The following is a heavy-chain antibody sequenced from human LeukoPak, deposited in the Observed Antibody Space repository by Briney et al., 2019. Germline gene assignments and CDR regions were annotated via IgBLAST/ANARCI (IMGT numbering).Heavy chain of an antibody. J-gene: IGHJ5*02. Sequence: ASVKVSCKASGYTFTGYYMHWVRQAPGQGLEWMGWINPNSGGTNYAQKFQGWVTMTRDTSISTAYMELSRLRSDDTVVYYCARGNDYGDYDWFDPWGQGTLVTVSS. CDR2: INPNSGGT. V-gene: IGHV1-2*04. CDR1: GYTFTGYY. CDR3: ARGNDYGDYDWFDP. D-gene: IGHD4-17*01.